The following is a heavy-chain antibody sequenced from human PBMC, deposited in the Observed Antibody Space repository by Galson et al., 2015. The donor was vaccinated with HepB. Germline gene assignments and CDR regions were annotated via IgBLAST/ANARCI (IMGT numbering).Heavy chain of an antibody. J-gene: IGHJ6*02. V-gene: IGHV3-11*01. CDR3: AREEAVDYGDYEVYYYYGMDV. D-gene: IGHD4-17*01. Sequence: SLRLSCAASGFTFSDYYMSWIRQAPGKGLEWVSYISSSGSTIYYADSVKGRFTISRDNAKNTLYLQMNSLRAEDTAVYYCAREEAVDYGDYEVYYYYGMDVWGQGTTVTVSS. CDR1: GFTFSDYY. CDR2: ISSSGSTI.